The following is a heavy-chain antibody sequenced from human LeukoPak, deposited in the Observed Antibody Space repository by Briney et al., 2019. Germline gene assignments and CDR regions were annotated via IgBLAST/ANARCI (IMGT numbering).Heavy chain of an antibody. D-gene: IGHD3-16*02. CDR2: ISSSSSSYI. CDR1: GFTFSSYS. Sequence: GGSPRLSCAASGFTFSSYSMNWVRQAPGKGLEWVSSISSSSSSYIYYADSVKGRFTISRDNAKNSLYLQMNSLRAEDTAVYYCARAQRIMITFGGVIVFDYWGQGTLVTVSS. V-gene: IGHV3-21*01. J-gene: IGHJ4*02. CDR3: ARAQRIMITFGGVIVFDY.